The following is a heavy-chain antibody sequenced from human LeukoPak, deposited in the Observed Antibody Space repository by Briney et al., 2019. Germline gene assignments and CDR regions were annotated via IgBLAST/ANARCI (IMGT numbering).Heavy chain of an antibody. V-gene: IGHV1-18*01. D-gene: IGHD2-2*01. Sequence: ASVKVSCKASGYTFTGYGISWVRQAPGQGLEWMGWISAYNGNTNYAQKLQGRVTMTTDTSTSTAYMELRSLRSDDTAVYYCARGYCSSTSCSNFDYWGQGTLVTVSS. CDR2: ISAYNGNT. J-gene: IGHJ4*02. CDR1: GYTFTGYG. CDR3: ARGYCSSTSCSNFDY.